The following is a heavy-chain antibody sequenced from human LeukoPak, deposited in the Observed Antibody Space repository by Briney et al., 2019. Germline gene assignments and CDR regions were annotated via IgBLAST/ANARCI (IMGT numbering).Heavy chain of an antibody. Sequence: SETLSPTCTVSGGSISNYYWSWIRQPPGKGLEWIGYIYYSGATSYNPSLKSRVTISVDTSKNQFSLKLRSVTAADTAVYYCARYEVGATALDSWGQGTLVTVSS. CDR3: ARYEVGATALDS. V-gene: IGHV4-59*01. CDR2: IYYSGAT. D-gene: IGHD1-26*01. J-gene: IGHJ4*02. CDR1: GGSISNYY.